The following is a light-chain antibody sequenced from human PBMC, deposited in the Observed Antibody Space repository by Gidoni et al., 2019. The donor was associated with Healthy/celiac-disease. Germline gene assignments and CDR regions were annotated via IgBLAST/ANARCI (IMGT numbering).Light chain of an antibody. CDR1: QSISSR. V-gene: IGKV1-5*01. CDR3: QQYNSYPYT. J-gene: IGKJ2*01. Sequence: DLQMPHSPSTLSASVGDRVTITCRASQSISSRLAWYQQKPGKAPKLLIYDASSLESGVPSRFSGSGSGTEVTLTISSRQPDDFATYYCQQYNSYPYTFGQGTKLEIK. CDR2: DAS.